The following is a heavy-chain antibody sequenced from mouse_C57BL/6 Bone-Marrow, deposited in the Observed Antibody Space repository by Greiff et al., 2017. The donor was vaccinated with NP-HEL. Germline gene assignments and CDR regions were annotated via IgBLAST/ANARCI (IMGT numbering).Heavy chain of an antibody. V-gene: IGHV6-3*01. Sequence: EVKLQESGGGLVQPGGSMKLSCVASGFTFSNYWMNWVRQSPETGLEWVAQIRLKSDNYATHYAESVKGRFTISRDDSKSSVYLQMNNLRAEDTGIYYCTGPLYYGNPYWGAMDYWGQGTSVTVSS. CDR1: GFTFSNYW. CDR3: TGPLYYGNPYWGAMDY. J-gene: IGHJ4*01. D-gene: IGHD2-1*01. CDR2: IRLKSDNYAT.